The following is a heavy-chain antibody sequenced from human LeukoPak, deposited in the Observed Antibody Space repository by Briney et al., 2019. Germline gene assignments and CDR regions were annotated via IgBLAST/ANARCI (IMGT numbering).Heavy chain of an antibody. CDR3: ARRLTQYDCFDP. CDR2: TYYRSTWYN. J-gene: IGHJ5*02. CDR1: GDGVSSNSVT. V-gene: IGHV6-1*01. Sequence: SQTLSLTCAISGDGVSSNSVTWNWIRQSPSRGLEWLGRTYYRSTWYNDYAVSVRGRITDNPDTSKNQFSLHLNSVTPEDTAVYYCARRLTQYDCFDPWGQGILVTVSS. D-gene: IGHD2-2*01.